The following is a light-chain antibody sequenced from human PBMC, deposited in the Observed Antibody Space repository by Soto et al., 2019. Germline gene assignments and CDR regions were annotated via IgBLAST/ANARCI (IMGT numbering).Light chain of an antibody. J-gene: IGKJ3*01. Sequence: DVVMTQSPLSLPVTLGQPASISCRSSQSLVYSDGKTYLNWYHQRPGQSPRRLIYQVSNRDSGVPVRFSGSGSATEFTLKISRLEAEDVGVYYCMQSIHWPFTFGPGTTVDIK. CDR2: QVS. V-gene: IGKV2-30*01. CDR3: MQSIHWPFT. CDR1: QSLVYSDGKTY.